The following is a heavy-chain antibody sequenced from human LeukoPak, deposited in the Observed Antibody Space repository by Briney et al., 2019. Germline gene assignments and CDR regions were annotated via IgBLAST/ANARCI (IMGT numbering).Heavy chain of an antibody. CDR3: ARVYLNDFWGGDLGFDY. V-gene: IGHV4-59*01. D-gene: IGHD3-3*01. CDR1: GGSISSYY. CDR2: IYYSGST. Sequence: SETLSLTCTVSGGSISSYYWSWIRQPPGKGLEWIGYIYYSGSTNYNPSLKSRVTISVDTSKNQFSLKLSSVTAADTAVYYCARVYLNDFWGGDLGFDYWGQGTLVTVSS. J-gene: IGHJ4*02.